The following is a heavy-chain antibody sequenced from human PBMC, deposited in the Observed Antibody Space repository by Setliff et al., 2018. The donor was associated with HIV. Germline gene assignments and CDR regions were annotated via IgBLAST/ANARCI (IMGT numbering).Heavy chain of an antibody. V-gene: IGHV4-59*12. CDR1: GGSTTGYF. Sequence: LSLTCTVSGGSTTGYFWNWIRQSPGKGLEWVGYIYYNGNTNYNPTLNSRGTISVDTSKNQVSLKLSSVTAADTAVYYCARDRAGWDGQVILYGLDIWGQGTMVTVSS. CDR2: IYYNGNT. J-gene: IGHJ3*02. CDR3: ARDRAGWDGQVILYGLDI. D-gene: IGHD3-10*01.